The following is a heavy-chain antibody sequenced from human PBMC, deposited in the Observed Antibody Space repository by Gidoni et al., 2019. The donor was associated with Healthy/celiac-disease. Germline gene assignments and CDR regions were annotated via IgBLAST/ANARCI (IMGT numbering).Heavy chain of an antibody. CDR1: GLTVSSNY. J-gene: IGHJ4*02. V-gene: IGHV3-66*01. CDR2: IYSGGST. D-gene: IGHD6-13*01. CDR3: AYTTSSSSWYGFGFDY. Sequence: EVQLVESGGGLVQPGGSLRLSCAASGLTVSSNYMSWVRQAPGKGLEWVSVIYSGGSTYYADSVKGRFTISRDNSKNTLYLQMNSLRAEDTAVYYCAYTTSSSSWYGFGFDYWGQGTLVTVSS.